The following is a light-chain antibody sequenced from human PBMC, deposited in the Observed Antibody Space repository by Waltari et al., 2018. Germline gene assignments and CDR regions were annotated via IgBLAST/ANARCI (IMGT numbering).Light chain of an antibody. J-gene: IGKJ2*01. CDR1: QSVSSN. CDR2: AAS. CDR3: QQYNNWPPMYT. Sequence: EIVMTQSPATLSVSPGDRVTLSCRASQSVSSNLAWDQQKPGQAPRVLIYAASTRATGIPARFSGSGSGTEFTLTISSLQSEDFAVYYCQQYNNWPPMYTFGQGTKLEIK. V-gene: IGKV3-15*01.